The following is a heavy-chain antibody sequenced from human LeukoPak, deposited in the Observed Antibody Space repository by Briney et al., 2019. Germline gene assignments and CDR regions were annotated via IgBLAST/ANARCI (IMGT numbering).Heavy chain of an antibody. J-gene: IGHJ4*02. Sequence: SLSLSCTTSVFAFDDLAMSGVRQPAGKGLEWVGFTRQRASGWRAEYAASVKTTIILSSDASTGIAYLQMISLKTEDTAVYYCSRSGLVDFDYWGQGSRVIVSP. CDR3: SRSGLVDFDY. D-gene: IGHD6-25*01. CDR2: TRQRASGWRA. CDR1: VFAFDDLA. V-gene: IGHV3-49*04.